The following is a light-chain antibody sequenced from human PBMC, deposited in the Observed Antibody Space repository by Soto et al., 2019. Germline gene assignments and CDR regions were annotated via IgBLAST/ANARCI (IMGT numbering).Light chain of an antibody. CDR3: SSFTSSNTLV. V-gene: IGLV2-14*01. J-gene: IGLJ2*01. CDR1: SSDVGGYKY. Sequence: QSVLTQPASVSGSPGQSITISCTGTSSDVGGYKYVSWYQQHPDKAPKLMIYEVSNRPSGLSNRFSGTKSGNTASLTISGLQAEDEADYYCSSFTSSNTLVFGGGTKVTVL. CDR2: EVS.